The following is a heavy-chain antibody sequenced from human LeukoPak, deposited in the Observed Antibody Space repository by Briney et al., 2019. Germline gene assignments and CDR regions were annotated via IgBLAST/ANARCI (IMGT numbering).Heavy chain of an antibody. J-gene: IGHJ4*02. CDR3: GDATSDY. CDR2: ISSTSDYT. D-gene: IGHD1-26*01. CDR1: GFTFSSDN. V-gene: IGHV3-21*01. Sequence: GGSLRLSCAASGFTFSSDNMNWVRQAPGKGLEWVSSISSTSDYTYYADSVKGRFTISRDNAKNSLFLQMNSLRAEDTAVYYCGDATSDYWGQGTLVTVSS.